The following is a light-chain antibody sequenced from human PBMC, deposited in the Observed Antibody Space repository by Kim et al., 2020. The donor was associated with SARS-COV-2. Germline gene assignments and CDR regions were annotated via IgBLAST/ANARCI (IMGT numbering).Light chain of an antibody. CDR2: KDS. CDR1: VLAKNY. J-gene: IGLJ1*01. V-gene: IGLV3-27*01. CDR3: YSAADNKGV. Sequence: SVAPGQTARITCSGDVLAKNYARWFQQKPGQAPVLVIYKDSERPSGIPERFSGSSSGTTVTLTISGAQVEDEADYYCYSAADNKGVFGTGTKVTVL.